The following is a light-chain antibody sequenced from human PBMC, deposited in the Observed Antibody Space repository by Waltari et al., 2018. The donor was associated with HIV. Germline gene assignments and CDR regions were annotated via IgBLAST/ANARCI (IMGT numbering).Light chain of an antibody. CDR2: DVT. CDR1: SSEFRTYNY. J-gene: IGLJ3*02. V-gene: IGLV2-14*03. CDR3: AAYIGPWV. Sequence: SALTQPASVSGSPGQSITISCTGASSEFRTYNYVSWYQHHPGKAPRLLIYDVTNRPSVASHRFSGSKSGDTASLFISGLQAEDEADYFCAAYIGPWVFGGGTRLTV.